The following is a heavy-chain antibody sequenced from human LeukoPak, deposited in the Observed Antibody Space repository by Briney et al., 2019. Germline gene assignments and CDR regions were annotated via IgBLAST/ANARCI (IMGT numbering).Heavy chain of an antibody. CDR3: AGEDGDYYGSGTPPKALYYFDY. CDR1: GGSISSYY. J-gene: IGHJ4*02. D-gene: IGHD3-10*01. V-gene: IGHV4-59*01. CDR2: IYYSGST. Sequence: SETLSLTCTVSGGSISSYYWSWIRQPPGKGLEWIGYIYYSGSTNYNPSLKSRVTISVDTSKNQFSLKLSSVTAVDTAVYYCAGEDGDYYGSGTPPKALYYFDYWGQGTLVTVSS.